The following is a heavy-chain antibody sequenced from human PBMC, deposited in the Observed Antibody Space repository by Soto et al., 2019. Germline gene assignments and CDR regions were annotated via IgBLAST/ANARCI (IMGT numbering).Heavy chain of an antibody. V-gene: IGHV1-24*01. CDR1: GYTLTELS. J-gene: IGHJ3*02. Sequence: ASVKVSCKVSGYTLTELSMHWVRQAPGKGLEWMGGFDPEDGETIYAQKFQGRVTMTEDTSTDTAYMELSSLRSEDTAVYYCATARSSGWYLDAFDIWGQGTMVTVSS. D-gene: IGHD6-19*01. CDR3: ATARSSGWYLDAFDI. CDR2: FDPEDGET.